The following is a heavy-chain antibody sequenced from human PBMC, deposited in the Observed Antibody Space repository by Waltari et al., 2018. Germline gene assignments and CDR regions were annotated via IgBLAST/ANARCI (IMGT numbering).Heavy chain of an antibody. J-gene: IGHJ6*03. CDR3: ARDQGIAAAGAYYYYYYMDV. CDR1: GGSISSYY. D-gene: IGHD6-13*01. V-gene: IGHV4-59*01. CDR2: IYYSGST. Sequence: QVQLQESGPGLVKPSETLSLTCTVSGGSISSYYWSWIRQPPGKGLEWIGYIYYSGSTNHNPSLKSRVTISVDTSKNQFSLKLSSVTAADTAVYYCARDQGIAAAGAYYYYYYMDVWGKGTTVTVSS.